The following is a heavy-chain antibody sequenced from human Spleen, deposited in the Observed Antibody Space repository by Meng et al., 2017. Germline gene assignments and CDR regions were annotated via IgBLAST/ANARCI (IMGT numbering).Heavy chain of an antibody. CDR2: IDYSGNT. Sequence: SETLSLTCSVSGGSISSSAYYWGWIRQPPGKGLEWIGNIDYSGNTFYNPSLESRVTISVDTSKNQFSLKLSSVTAADTAVYYCARAHSSSWLAGDAFDIWGQGTMVTVSS. CDR3: ARAHSSSWLAGDAFDI. V-gene: IGHV4-39*07. D-gene: IGHD6-13*01. CDR1: GGSISSSAYY. J-gene: IGHJ3*02.